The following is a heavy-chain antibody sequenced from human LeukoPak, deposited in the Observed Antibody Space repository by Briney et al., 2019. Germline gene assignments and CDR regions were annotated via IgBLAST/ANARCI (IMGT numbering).Heavy chain of an antibody. CDR2: ISGSGGRT. D-gene: IGHD3-3*02. CDR1: GFTFSSYA. Sequence: GGSLRLSCAASGFTFSSYAMSWVRQAPGKGLEWVSAISGSGGRTYYADSVKGRFTISRENSKNTLYLQMNSLRTEDTAVYYCARPFHKFFDYWGQGTLVTVSS. CDR3: ARPFHKFFDY. V-gene: IGHV3-23*01. J-gene: IGHJ4*02.